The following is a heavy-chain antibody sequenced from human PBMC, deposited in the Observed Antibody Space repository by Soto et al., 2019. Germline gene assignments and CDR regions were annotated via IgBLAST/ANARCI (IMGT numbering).Heavy chain of an antibody. D-gene: IGHD1-26*01. V-gene: IGHV4-59*08. CDR1: GGSINRHY. CDR2: IFHSGTT. Sequence: QAQLRESGPGLVKPSETLSLTCTVSGGSINRHYWSWIRQPPGKGLEWIGYIFHSGTTNYSPSLKSRVTMSVDTSKTRFSLRLNSVTASDTAVYFCARHLGRADPLDYWGQGTVVTVSS. J-gene: IGHJ4*02. CDR3: ARHLGRADPLDY.